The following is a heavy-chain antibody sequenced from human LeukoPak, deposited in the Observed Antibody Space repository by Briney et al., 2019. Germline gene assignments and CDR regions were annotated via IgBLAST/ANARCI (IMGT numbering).Heavy chain of an antibody. V-gene: IGHV1-18*01. CDR1: GYTFTSYG. CDR2: ISAYNGNT. D-gene: IGHD5-18*01. J-gene: IGHJ6*02. CDR3: ARDLYSQGYYYYGMDV. Sequence: GASVKVSCKASGYTFTSYGISWVRQAPGQGLEWMGWISAYNGNTNYAQKLQGRVTMTTDTSTSTAYMELRSLRSGDTAVYYCARDLYSQGYYYYGMDVWGQGTTVTVSS.